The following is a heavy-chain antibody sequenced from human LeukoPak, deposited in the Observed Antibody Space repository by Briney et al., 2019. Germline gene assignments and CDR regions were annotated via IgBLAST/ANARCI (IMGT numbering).Heavy chain of an antibody. CDR1: GFTFSSYS. CDR3: ARAGGWFGELLPFDY. Sequence: KSGGSLRLSCAASGFTFSSYSMNWVRQAPGKGLEWVSSISSSSSYIYYADSVKGRFTISRDNAKNSLYLQMNSLRAEDTAVYYCARAGGWFGELLPFDYWGQGTLVTVSS. CDR2: ISSSSSYI. D-gene: IGHD3-10*01. V-gene: IGHV3-21*01. J-gene: IGHJ4*02.